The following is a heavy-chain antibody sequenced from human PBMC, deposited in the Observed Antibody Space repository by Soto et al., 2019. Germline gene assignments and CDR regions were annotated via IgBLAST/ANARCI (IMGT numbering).Heavy chain of an antibody. D-gene: IGHD3-9*01. CDR3: AKGPFDYDAFDI. Sequence: EVQLVESGGGLVQPGRSLRLSCAASGFTFDDYAMHWVRQAPGKGLEWVSGISWNSGSIGYADSVKGRFTISRDNAENSLYLQMNSLRAEDTALYYCAKGPFDYDAFDIWGQGTMVTVSS. V-gene: IGHV3-9*01. CDR1: GFTFDDYA. CDR2: ISWNSGSI. J-gene: IGHJ3*02.